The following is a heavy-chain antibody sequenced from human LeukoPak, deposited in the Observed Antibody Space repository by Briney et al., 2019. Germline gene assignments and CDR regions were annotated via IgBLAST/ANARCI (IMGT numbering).Heavy chain of an antibody. J-gene: IGHJ4*02. CDR2: ISGSGGST. D-gene: IGHD2-15*01. CDR3: AKVSRGGSCCWYYFDY. CDR1: AVTFSSHA. Sequence: GSLRLSSAAAAVTFSSHAMSWVRQAPRQGLEWVAAISGSGGSTYYAHSLKGRFTISRDNSKNTLYLQMNSLRAEDTAVYYCAKVSRGGSCCWYYFDYWGQGTLVTVSS. V-gene: IGHV3-23*01.